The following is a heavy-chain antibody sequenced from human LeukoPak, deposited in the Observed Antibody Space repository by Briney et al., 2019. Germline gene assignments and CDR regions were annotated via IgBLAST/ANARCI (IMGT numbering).Heavy chain of an antibody. CDR3: ARDSQYCTSTSCYFDY. Sequence: PSETLSLTCTVSGGSISSYYWSWIRQPPGKGLEWIGYIYYSGSTNYNPSLKSLVTIPVDTSKNQFSLKLSSVTAADTAVYYCARDSQYCTSTSCYFDYWGQGTQVTVSS. D-gene: IGHD2-2*01. J-gene: IGHJ4*02. CDR1: GGSISSYY. CDR2: IYYSGST. V-gene: IGHV4-59*01.